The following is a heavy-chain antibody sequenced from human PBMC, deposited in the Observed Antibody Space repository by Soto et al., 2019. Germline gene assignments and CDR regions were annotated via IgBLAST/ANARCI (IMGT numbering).Heavy chain of an antibody. V-gene: IGHV4-61*01. D-gene: IGHD4-4*01. Sequence: SETLSLTCTVSGGSVSRDSNFWSWIRQPPGKGLEWIGYIYYSGPTRYNPSLESRVTISIDSSKNQVSLNLTSVTAADTAVYYCARGYSHYAHWGRGTLVTVS. CDR3: ARGYSHYAH. CDR1: GGSVSRDSNF. CDR2: IYYSGPT. J-gene: IGHJ4*02.